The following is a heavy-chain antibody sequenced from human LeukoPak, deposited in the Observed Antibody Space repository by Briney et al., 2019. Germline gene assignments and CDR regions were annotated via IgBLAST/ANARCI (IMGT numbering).Heavy chain of an antibody. Sequence: ASVNVSCKASLYTFSYYYMHCVRQAPGQGRECMGWINPYSGDTNYAQKFQGRVTMTRNTSTTTAYMDLSRLKSDATAVDYCARAAVENTLRIDDYWGQGTLVTVSS. CDR1: LYTFSYYY. CDR3: ARAAVENTLRIDDY. J-gene: IGHJ4*02. D-gene: IGHD2-2*01. V-gene: IGHV1-2*02. CDR2: INPYSGDT.